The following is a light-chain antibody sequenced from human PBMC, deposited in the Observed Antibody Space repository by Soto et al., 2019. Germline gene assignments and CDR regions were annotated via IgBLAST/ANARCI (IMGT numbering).Light chain of an antibody. Sequence: DIQMTQSPSSLSASVGDRVSITCRASQTSSSYLNWSQQKPGKAPKVLIYAVSSLQSGVPSRFSGSGSGTDFTLTISSLQPEDFATYYCQQSYTIPWTFGQATKVDIK. CDR2: AVS. CDR1: QTSSSY. V-gene: IGKV1-39*01. J-gene: IGKJ1*01. CDR3: QQSYTIPWT.